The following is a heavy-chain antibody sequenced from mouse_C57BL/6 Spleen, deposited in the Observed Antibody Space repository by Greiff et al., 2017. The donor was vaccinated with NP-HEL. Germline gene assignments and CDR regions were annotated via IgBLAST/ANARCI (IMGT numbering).Heavy chain of an antibody. V-gene: IGHV1-82*01. CDR1: GYAFSSSW. Sequence: VQLQESGPELVKPGASVKISCKASGYAFSSSWMNWVKQRPGKGLEWIGRIYPGDGDTNYNGKFKGKATLTADKSSSTAYMQLSSLTSEDSAVYFCARDRYDYLYYFDYWGQGTTLTVSS. D-gene: IGHD2-4*01. CDR2: IYPGDGDT. J-gene: IGHJ2*01. CDR3: ARDRYDYLYYFDY.